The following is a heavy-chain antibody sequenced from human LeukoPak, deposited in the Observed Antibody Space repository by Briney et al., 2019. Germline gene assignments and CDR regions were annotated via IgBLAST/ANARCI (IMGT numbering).Heavy chain of an antibody. CDR2: ISAYNGNT. J-gene: IGHJ6*03. CDR1: GYTFTSYG. Sequence: GASVKVSSKASGYTFTSYGISWVRQAPGQGLEWMGWISAYNGNTNYAQKLQGRVTMTTDTSTSTAYMELRSLRSDDTAVYYCARVEWELPTSYYYYYYYMDVWGKGTTVTVSS. V-gene: IGHV1-18*01. D-gene: IGHD1-26*01. CDR3: ARVEWELPTSYYYYYYYMDV.